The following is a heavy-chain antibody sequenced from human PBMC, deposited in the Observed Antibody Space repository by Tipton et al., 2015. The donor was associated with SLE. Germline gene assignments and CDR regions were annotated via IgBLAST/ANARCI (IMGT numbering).Heavy chain of an antibody. D-gene: IGHD3-22*01. CDR3: ARWNYYDSSGPDAFDI. CDR2: MNPNSGTT. CDR1: GYTFSSHD. Sequence: QLVQSGPEVKKPGASVKVSCKASGYTFSSHDIHWVRQATGQGLEWMGWMNPNSGTTGYAQKFQGRVTMTRNTAINTAYMELSSLRSEDTAVYYCARWNYYDSSGPDAFDIWGQGTMVTVSS. J-gene: IGHJ3*02. V-gene: IGHV1-8*01.